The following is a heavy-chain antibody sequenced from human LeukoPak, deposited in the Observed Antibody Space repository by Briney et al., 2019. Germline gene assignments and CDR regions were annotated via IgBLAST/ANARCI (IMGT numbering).Heavy chain of an antibody. D-gene: IGHD7-27*01. CDR3: ASQITGDTLDY. CDR1: GYSISSGYY. J-gene: IGHJ4*02. V-gene: IGHV4-38-2*02. CDR2: IYHSGST. Sequence: SETLSLTCTVSGYSISSGYYWGWIRQPPGKGLEWIGSIYHSGSTYYNPSLKSRVTISVDTCKNQFSLKLSSVTAADTAVYYCASQITGDTLDYWGQGTLVTVSS.